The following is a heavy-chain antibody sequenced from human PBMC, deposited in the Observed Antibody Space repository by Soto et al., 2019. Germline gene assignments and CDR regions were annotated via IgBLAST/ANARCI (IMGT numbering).Heavy chain of an antibody. CDR3: ARKPRLLEY. CDR1: EFTVSLWL. V-gene: IGHV3-7*01. Sequence: LXFSCAAAEFTVSLWLMNWFRQAPGKGLEWVAYISSDGTETNYVDSVRGRFTISRDNAKTSLFLQMNSLRVEDTAVYYCARKPRLLEYWGQGTLVTVSS. CDR2: ISSDGTET. J-gene: IGHJ4*02. D-gene: IGHD6-6*01.